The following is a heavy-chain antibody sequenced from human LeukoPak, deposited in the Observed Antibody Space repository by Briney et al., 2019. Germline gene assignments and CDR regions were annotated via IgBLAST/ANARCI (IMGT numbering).Heavy chain of an antibody. D-gene: IGHD6-13*01. CDR2: IIPIFGTA. CDR3: ARSRSWYISHSDY. J-gene: IGHJ4*02. V-gene: IGHV1-69*05. Sequence: ASVKVSCKASGGTFSSYAISWVRQAPGQGLEWMGRIIPIFGTANYAQKFQGRVTITTDESTSTAYMELSSLRSEDAAVYYCARSRSWYISHSDYWGQGTLVTVSS. CDR1: GGTFSSYA.